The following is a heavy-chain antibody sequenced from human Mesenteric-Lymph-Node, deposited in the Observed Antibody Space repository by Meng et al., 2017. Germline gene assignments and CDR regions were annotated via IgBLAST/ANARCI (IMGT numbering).Heavy chain of an antibody. CDR1: GGSISSSNW. J-gene: IGHJ4*02. CDR3: GRDQGRQLINH. D-gene: IGHD1-1*01. V-gene: IGHV4-4*02. Sequence: VALQGPGRGRGRRSVTLSLTVLVSGGSISSSNWWSWVRQPRGKGLDWIGEIYHSWSTNYNPYLKSRVVISVDRSKNQFSLNLSSVTAADTAVYYCGRDQGRQLINHWGQGTLVTVSS. CDR2: IYHSWST.